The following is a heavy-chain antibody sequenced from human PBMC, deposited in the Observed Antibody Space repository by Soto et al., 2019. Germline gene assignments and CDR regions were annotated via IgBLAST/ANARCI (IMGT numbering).Heavy chain of an antibody. CDR1: GGSFSGHY. CDR3: ARDLDCSSTSCYFFSPHAFDI. CDR2: INHSGIT. Sequence: NPSETLSLTCAVYGGSFSGHYWTWIRQPPEKGLEWIGEINHSGITNYNPSLKSRVTISVDTSKNQFSLKLSSVTAADTAVYYCARDLDCSSTSCYFFSPHAFDIWGQGTMVTVSS. V-gene: IGHV4-34*01. J-gene: IGHJ3*02. D-gene: IGHD2-2*01.